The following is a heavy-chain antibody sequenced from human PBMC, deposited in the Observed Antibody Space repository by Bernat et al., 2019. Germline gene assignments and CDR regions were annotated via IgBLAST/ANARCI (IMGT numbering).Heavy chain of an antibody. Sequence: QVQLVESGGGVVQPGRSLRLSCAASGFTFSSYAMHWVRQAPGKGLEWVAVISYDGSNKYYADSVKGRFTISRDNSKNTLYLQMNSLRAEDTAVYYCARALVSIGFDYGGQGTLVTVSS. J-gene: IGHJ4*02. V-gene: IGHV3-30*01. CDR2: ISYDGSNK. D-gene: IGHD2-8*02. CDR1: GFTFSSYA. CDR3: ARALVSIGFDY.